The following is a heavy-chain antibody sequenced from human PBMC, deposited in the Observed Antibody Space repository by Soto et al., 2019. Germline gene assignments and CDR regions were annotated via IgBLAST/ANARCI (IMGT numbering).Heavy chain of an antibody. V-gene: IGHV1-8*01. CDR2: MNPNSCET. Sequence: QEQLVQSGAEVKKPGASVKVSCKTSGYTFTDYDINWVRQTPGQGREWIGWMNPNSCETGYAHKLQGRVIMTRGPSITAAYLALSSVRSEDTAVYYCARVAGAARTRCYNGFDPWGQGTLVTVYS. CDR3: ARVAGAARTRCYNGFDP. D-gene: IGHD2-15*01. CDR1: GYTFTDYD. J-gene: IGHJ5*02.